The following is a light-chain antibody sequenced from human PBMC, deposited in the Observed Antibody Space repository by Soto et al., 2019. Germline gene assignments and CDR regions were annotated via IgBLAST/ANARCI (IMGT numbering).Light chain of an antibody. CDR3: QQYGSSIT. J-gene: IGKJ5*01. CDR2: AAS. CDR1: QSISSY. V-gene: IGKV1-39*01. Sequence: DIQMTQSPSSLSASVGDRVTITGRASQSISSYLNWYQQKPGKAPKLLIYAASTLQSGVPSRFSGSGSGTEFTLTISSLQPEDFAVYYCQQYGSSITFGQGTRLEIK.